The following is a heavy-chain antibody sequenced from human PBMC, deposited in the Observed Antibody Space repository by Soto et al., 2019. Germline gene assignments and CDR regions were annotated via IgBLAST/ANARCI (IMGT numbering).Heavy chain of an antibody. D-gene: IGHD5-12*01. Sequence: PWETLSLTCAVSGGSISSGGYSWSWIRQPPGKGLEWIGYIYHSGSTYYNPSLKSRVTISVDRSKNQFSLKLSSVTAADTAVYYCAGRRRDGYNLAYWGQGTLVTVSS. V-gene: IGHV4-30-2*01. CDR2: IYHSGST. J-gene: IGHJ4*02. CDR1: GGSISSGGYS. CDR3: AGRRRDGYNLAY.